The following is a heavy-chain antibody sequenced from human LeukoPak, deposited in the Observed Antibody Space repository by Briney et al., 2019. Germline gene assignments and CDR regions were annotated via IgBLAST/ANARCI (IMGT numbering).Heavy chain of an antibody. CDR1: GFTFSTYA. V-gene: IGHV3-74*01. Sequence: PGGSLRLSCAASGFTFSTYAMNWVRQTPGKGLVWVSRIDSDGSSTNYADSVKGRFTISTDNAKNTLYLQMDSLRAEDTAVYYCARLSSDTSGYYDYWGQGSLVTVSS. CDR3: ARLSSDTSGYYDY. J-gene: IGHJ4*02. D-gene: IGHD3-22*01. CDR2: IDSDGSST.